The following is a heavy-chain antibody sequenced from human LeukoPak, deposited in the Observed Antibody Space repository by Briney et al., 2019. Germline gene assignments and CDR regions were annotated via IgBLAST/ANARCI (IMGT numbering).Heavy chain of an antibody. CDR3: ARDGARWPLPFDY. CDR2: ISSSGSTI. Sequence: GGSLRLSCAASGFSFSDYYMSWIRQAPGKGLEWVSYISSSGSTIYYADSVKGRFTISRDNAKNSLYLQMNSLRAEDTAVYYCARDGARWPLPFDYWGQGTLVTVSS. CDR1: GFSFSDYY. J-gene: IGHJ4*02. D-gene: IGHD1-26*01. V-gene: IGHV3-11*01.